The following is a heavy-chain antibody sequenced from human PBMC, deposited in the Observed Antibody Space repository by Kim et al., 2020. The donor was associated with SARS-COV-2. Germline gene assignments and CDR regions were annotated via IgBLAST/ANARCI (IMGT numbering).Heavy chain of an antibody. CDR2: IYYSGST. CDR1: GGSISSSSYY. V-gene: IGHV4-39*01. CDR3: AGQHRYYDILTGYYEGREFDP. J-gene: IGHJ5*02. Sequence: SETLSLTCTVSGGSISSSSYYWGWIRQPPGKGLEWIGSIYYSGSTYYNPSLKSRVTISVDTSKNQFSLKLSSVTAADTAVYYCAGQHRYYDILTGYYEGREFDPWGQGTLVTVSS. D-gene: IGHD3-9*01.